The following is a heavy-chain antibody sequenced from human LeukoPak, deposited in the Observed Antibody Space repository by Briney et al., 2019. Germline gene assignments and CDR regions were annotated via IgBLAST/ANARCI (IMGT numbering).Heavy chain of an antibody. CDR2: IYYSGST. CDR1: GGSISSHY. CDR3: ARELRAANWFDP. V-gene: IGHV4-59*11. J-gene: IGHJ5*02. Sequence: SETLSLTCTVSGGSISSHYWSWIRQPPGKGLEWIGYIYYSGSTNYNPSLKSRVTISVDTSKNQFSLKLSSVTAADTAVYYCARELRAANWFDPWGQGTLVTVSS.